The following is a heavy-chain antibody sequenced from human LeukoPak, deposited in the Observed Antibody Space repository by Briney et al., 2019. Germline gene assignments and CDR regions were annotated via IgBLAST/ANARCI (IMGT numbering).Heavy chain of an antibody. Sequence: GGSLRLSCAASGFTFSNAWMSWVRQAPGKGLEWVSSISSSSIYIYYADSVKGRFTISRDNGKNTLYLQMNSLRAEDTAVYYCASYLTSIPSGMDVWGQGATVTVSS. CDR2: ISSSSIYI. CDR1: GFTFSNAW. D-gene: IGHD2/OR15-2a*01. J-gene: IGHJ6*02. CDR3: ASYLTSIPSGMDV. V-gene: IGHV3-21*01.